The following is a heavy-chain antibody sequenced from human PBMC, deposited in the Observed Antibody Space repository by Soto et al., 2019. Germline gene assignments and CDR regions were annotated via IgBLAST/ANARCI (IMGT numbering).Heavy chain of an antibody. CDR3: ARVSSSVWRGLDY. J-gene: IGHJ4*02. CDR2: IIPILGTA. D-gene: IGHD6-19*01. CDR1: GGTFSSYA. Sequence: QVQLVQSGAEVKKPGSSVKVSCKASGGTFSSYAISWVRQAPGQGLEWMGGIIPILGTANYALTCQGRVTITADKSTSTAYMELSSLRSEDTDVYYCARVSSSVWRGLDYWGQGTLVTVSS. V-gene: IGHV1-69*06.